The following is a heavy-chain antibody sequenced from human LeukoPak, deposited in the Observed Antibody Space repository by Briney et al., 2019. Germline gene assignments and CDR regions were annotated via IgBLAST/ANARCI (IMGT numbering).Heavy chain of an antibody. D-gene: IGHD3-16*01. V-gene: IGHV4-59*01. CDR1: GGSISSYY. Sequence: SETLSLTCTVSGGSISSYYWSWIRQPPGKGLEWIGYIYYSGSTNYNPSLKSRVTISVDTSKNQFSLKLSSVTAADTAVYYCARYITFGGVTLVDYWGQGTLVTVSS. CDR2: IYYSGST. CDR3: ARYITFGGVTLVDY. J-gene: IGHJ4*02.